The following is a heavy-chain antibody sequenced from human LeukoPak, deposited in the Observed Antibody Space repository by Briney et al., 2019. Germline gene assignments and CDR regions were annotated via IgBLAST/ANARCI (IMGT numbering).Heavy chain of an antibody. D-gene: IGHD7-27*01. CDR2: INSGGSGT. CDR3: ATSLGPLTEY. J-gene: IGHJ4*02. CDR1: GFAFSSNW. V-gene: IGHV3-74*01. Sequence: PGGSLRLSCAASGFAFSSNWMHWVRQTPGKGLVWVSRINSGGSGTSYAGSVEGRFTISRDNAKNTLYLQMNSLRAEDTAVYYCATSLGPLTEYWGQGTLVTVSS.